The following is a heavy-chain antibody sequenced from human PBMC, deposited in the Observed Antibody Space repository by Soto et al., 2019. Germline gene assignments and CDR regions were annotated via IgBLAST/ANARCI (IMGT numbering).Heavy chain of an antibody. V-gene: IGHV3-11*05. D-gene: IGHD2-15*01. CDR1: GFTFSNFY. CDR2: ISGTSHDT. J-gene: IGHJ6*02. CDR3: ARSGGTCYSAGCYCYAMDV. Sequence: QVQLVESGGGVVKPGRSLRLSCAASGFTFSNFYMRWVRQAPGKGLEWVSYISGTSHDTNYEDSVKGRFTISRDNAKNSLPLQMHSLRAEDTAVYYCARSGGTCYSAGCYCYAMDVWGQGTTVTVSS.